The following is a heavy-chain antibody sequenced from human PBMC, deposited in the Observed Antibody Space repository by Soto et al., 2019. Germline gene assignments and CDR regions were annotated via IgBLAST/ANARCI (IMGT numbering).Heavy chain of an antibody. CDR2: IYYSGST. Sequence: AXESLCVPCSVSGFSITARHYDWAWVRQSPGKVLEWIQSIYYSGSTYYTYNPSLRSRFTTSVDTSKNQFFLTLNSVTAADTALYFCARHHLPYRHSAEVPRWFEPWGPGIRVTVSS. D-gene: IGHD2-2*01. CDR1: GFSITARHYD. CDR3: ARHHLPYRHSAEVPRWFEP. J-gene: IGHJ5*02. V-gene: IGHV4-39*01.